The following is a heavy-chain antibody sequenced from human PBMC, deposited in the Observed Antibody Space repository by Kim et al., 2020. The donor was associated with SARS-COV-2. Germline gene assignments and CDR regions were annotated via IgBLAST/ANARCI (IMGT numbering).Heavy chain of an antibody. V-gene: IGHV1-69*01. J-gene: IGHJ6*02. CDR3: AEGIVGATLIYGMDV. Sequence: QKFQGRVTITADESTSTAYMELSSLRSEDTAVYYCAEGIVGATLIYGMDVWGQGTTVTVSS. D-gene: IGHD1-26*01.